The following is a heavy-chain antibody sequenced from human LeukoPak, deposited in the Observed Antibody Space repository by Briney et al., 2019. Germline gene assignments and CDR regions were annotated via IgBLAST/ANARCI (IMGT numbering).Heavy chain of an antibody. CDR1: GFTFSSYS. CDR3: ASQLVLRFLEWFPEYFDL. D-gene: IGHD3-3*01. J-gene: IGHJ2*01. CDR2: ISSSSSYI. Sequence: GGSLRLSCAASGFTFSSYSMNWVGQAPGKGLEWVSSISSSSSYIYYADSVKGRFTISRDNAKNSLYLQMNSLRAEDTAVYYCASQLVLRFLEWFPEYFDLWGRGTLVTVSS. V-gene: IGHV3-21*01.